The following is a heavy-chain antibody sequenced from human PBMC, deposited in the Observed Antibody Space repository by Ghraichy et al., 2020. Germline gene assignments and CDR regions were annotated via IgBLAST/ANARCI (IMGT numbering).Heavy chain of an antibody. CDR3: ARGGIQLWPPYYYYGMDV. V-gene: IGHV1-8*01. J-gene: IGHJ6*02. Sequence: ASVKVSCKASGYTFTSYDINWVRQATGQGLEWMGWMNPNSGNTGYAQKFQGRVTMTRNTSISTAYMELSSLRSEDTAVYYCARGGIQLWPPYYYYGMDVWGQGTTVTVSS. CDR1: GYTFTSYD. D-gene: IGHD5-18*01. CDR2: MNPNSGNT.